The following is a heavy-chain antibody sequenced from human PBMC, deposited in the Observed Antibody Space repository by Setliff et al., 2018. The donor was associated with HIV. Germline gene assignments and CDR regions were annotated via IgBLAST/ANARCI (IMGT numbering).Heavy chain of an antibody. CDR1: GYTFTSYG. Sequence: ASVKVSCKASGYTFTSYGISWVRQAPGQGLEWMGWISAYNGNTNYAQKLQGRVTMTTDTSTSTAYMELRSLRSADTAVYYCARDRQSYSHADCWGQGALVTVSS. CDR2: ISAYNGNT. CDR3: ARDRQSYSHADC. D-gene: IGHD6-13*01. V-gene: IGHV1-18*01. J-gene: IGHJ4*02.